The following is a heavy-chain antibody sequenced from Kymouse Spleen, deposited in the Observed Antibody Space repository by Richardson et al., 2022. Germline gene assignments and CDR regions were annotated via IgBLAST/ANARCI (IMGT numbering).Heavy chain of an antibody. V-gene: IGHV4-39*01. J-gene: IGHJ4*02. CDR2: IYYSGST. CDR3: ARQQQWLSFDY. D-gene: IGHD6-19*01. Sequence: QLQLQESGPGLVKPSETLSLTCTVSGGSISSSSYYWGWIRQPPGKGLEWIGSIYYSGSTYYNPSLKSRVTISVDTSKNQFSLKLSSVTAADTAVYYCARQQQWLSFDYWGQGTLVTVSS. CDR1: GGSISSSSYY.